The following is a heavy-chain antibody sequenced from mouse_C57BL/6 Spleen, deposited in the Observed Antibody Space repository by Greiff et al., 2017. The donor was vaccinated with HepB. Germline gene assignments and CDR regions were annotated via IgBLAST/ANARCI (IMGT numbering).Heavy chain of an antibody. CDR2: ISNGGGST. Sequence: EVMLVESGGGLVQPGGSLKLSCAASGFTFSDYYMYWVRQTPEKRLEWVAYISNGGGSTYYPDTVKGRFTISRDNAKNTLYLQMSRLKSEDTAMYYCARHEYYGIFDYWGQGTTLTVSS. CDR3: ARHEYYGIFDY. CDR1: GFTFSDYY. J-gene: IGHJ2*01. D-gene: IGHD1-1*01. V-gene: IGHV5-12*01.